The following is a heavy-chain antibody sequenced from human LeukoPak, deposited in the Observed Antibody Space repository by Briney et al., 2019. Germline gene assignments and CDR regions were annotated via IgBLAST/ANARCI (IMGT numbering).Heavy chain of an antibody. CDR1: GFTFSSYA. Sequence: GGSLRLSCAAPGFTFSSYAMSWVRQAPGKGLEWVSAISGSGGSTYYADSVKGRFTISRDNSKNTLYLQMDSLRAEDTAVYYCKVVTQGDFDYWGQGTLVTVSS. D-gene: IGHD2-21*02. J-gene: IGHJ4*02. CDR3: KVVTQGDFDY. CDR2: ISGSGGST. V-gene: IGHV3-23*01.